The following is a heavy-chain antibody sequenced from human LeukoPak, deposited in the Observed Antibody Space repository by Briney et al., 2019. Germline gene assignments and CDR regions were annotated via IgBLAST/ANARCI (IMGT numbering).Heavy chain of an antibody. CDR1: GYTFTSYA. V-gene: IGHV7-4-1*02. Sequence: ASVKVSCKASGYTFTSYAMNWVRQAPGQGLEWMGWINTNTGNPTYAQGFTGRFVFSLDTSVSTAYLQISSLKAEDTAVYYCAREQRDLYSSSLGNWFDPWGQGTLVTVSS. J-gene: IGHJ5*02. CDR2: INTNTGNP. CDR3: AREQRDLYSSSLGNWFDP. D-gene: IGHD6-13*01.